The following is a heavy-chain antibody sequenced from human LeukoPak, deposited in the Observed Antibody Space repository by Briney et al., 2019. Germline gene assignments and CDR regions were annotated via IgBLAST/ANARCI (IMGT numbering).Heavy chain of an antibody. CDR3: ATQGSDFWSGFDH. V-gene: IGHV1-24*01. D-gene: IGHD3-3*01. J-gene: IGHJ4*02. CDR1: GSSLHDLP. Sequence: ASVKVSCKLSGSSLHDLPIQWVRQAVTKGLEWMAGFDPENAEIVYAQKFQGRVTMTEDTSTDTAYLELTSLTSDDTALYYCATQGSDFWSGFDHWGQGTQVTVSS. CDR2: FDPENAEI.